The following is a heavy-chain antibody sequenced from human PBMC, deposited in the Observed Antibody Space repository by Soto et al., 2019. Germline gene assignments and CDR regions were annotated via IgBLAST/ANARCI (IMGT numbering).Heavy chain of an antibody. Sequence: QLQLQESGPGLVKPWETLSLTCTVSGDSISSSNYFWGWIRQPPGKGLEWIGTIFYSGSTYYNPSLKSRVTISVDTSKNQVSLKLTSVTAADTALYYCARRYGWLYFDYWGQGSLVTVSS. CDR3: ARRYGWLYFDY. D-gene: IGHD3-10*01. CDR2: IFYSGST. CDR1: GDSISSSNYF. J-gene: IGHJ4*02. V-gene: IGHV4-39*01.